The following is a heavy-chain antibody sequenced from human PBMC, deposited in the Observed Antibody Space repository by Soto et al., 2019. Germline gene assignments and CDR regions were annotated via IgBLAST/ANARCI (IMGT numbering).Heavy chain of an antibody. D-gene: IGHD2-15*01. Sequence: GESLKISCAASGFTFSSYGMHWVRQAPGKGLEWVAVISYDGSNKYYADSVKGRFTISRDNSKNTLYLQMNSLRAEDTAVYYCAKDEGRGIIVVVALPFDYWGQGTLVTVSS. J-gene: IGHJ4*02. CDR2: ISYDGSNK. V-gene: IGHV3-30*18. CDR3: AKDEGRGIIVVVALPFDY. CDR1: GFTFSSYG.